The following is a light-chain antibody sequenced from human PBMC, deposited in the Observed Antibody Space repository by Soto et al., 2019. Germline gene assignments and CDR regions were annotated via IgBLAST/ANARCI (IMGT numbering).Light chain of an antibody. J-gene: IGKJ2*01. Sequence: DIPMTQSPSTLSASVGDRVTVTCRASQNINSWLAWYQQKPGKAPKLLIYKASSLENGVPSRFSGSGSGTDFTLTINSLQPDDFATYYCQQYTSYSPYTFGQGTKLEIK. V-gene: IGKV1-5*03. CDR3: QQYTSYSPYT. CDR1: QNINSW. CDR2: KAS.